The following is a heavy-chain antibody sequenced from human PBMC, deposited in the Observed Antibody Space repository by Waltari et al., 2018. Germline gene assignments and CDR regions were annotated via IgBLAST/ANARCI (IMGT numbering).Heavy chain of an antibody. D-gene: IGHD3-10*01. CDR3: ARDSGMEHGLSSGSWFYYMDV. V-gene: IGHV4-59*01. CDR1: GHPITTYY. CDR2: IYHRGSN. J-gene: IGHJ6*03. Sequence: QVQLLESCPRLVKPSETLSPTCSVSGHPITTYYWSLIRQSPGKGLEWICYIYHRGSNGHNPSLRIRATIALDTSKNQVSLRVTAVTAADTTVYYCARDSGMEHGLSSGSWFYYMDVWGKGTTVTVSS.